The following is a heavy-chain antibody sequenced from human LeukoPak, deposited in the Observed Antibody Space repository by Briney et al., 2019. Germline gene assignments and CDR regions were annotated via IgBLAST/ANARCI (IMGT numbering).Heavy chain of an antibody. CDR1: GFTFSSYG. V-gene: IGHV3-33*01. CDR2: IWYDGSNK. Sequence: GGSLRLSCAASGFTFSSYGMHWVRQAPGKGLEWVAVIWYDGSNKYYADSVKGRFTISRDNSKNTLYLQMNSLRAEDTAVYYCARVGEQWLALPDYWGQGTLVTVSS. CDR3: ARVGEQWLALPDY. J-gene: IGHJ4*02. D-gene: IGHD6-19*01.